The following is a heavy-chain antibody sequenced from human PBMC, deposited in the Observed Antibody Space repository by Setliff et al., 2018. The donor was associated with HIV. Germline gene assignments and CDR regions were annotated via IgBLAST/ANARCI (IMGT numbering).Heavy chain of an antibody. CDR2: ISSSSSTI. CDR3: ARGVRAYSTSPRGFDI. V-gene: IGHV3-48*01. D-gene: IGHD2-15*01. Sequence: RLSCAASGFTFSNYNMNWVRQAPGKGLEWVSYISSSSSTIYYADSVKGRFSISRDNAKNSLYLQMNSLRAEDTAVFYCARGVRAYSTSPRGFDIWGQGTMVTVSS. CDR1: GFTFSNYN. J-gene: IGHJ3*02.